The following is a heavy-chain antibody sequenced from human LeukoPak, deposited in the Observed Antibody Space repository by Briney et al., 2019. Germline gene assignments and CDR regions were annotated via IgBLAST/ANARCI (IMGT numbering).Heavy chain of an antibody. J-gene: IGHJ4*02. V-gene: IGHV3-11*01. Sequence: GGSLRLSCAASGFTFSDHYMTWIRQAPGKGLEYISYLSNTGSDVSYADSVKGRFSISRDNAKNSLCLQMNSLKAEDTAMYYCARGHWGLDYWGQGTLVTVSS. CDR1: GFTFSDHY. D-gene: IGHD7-27*01. CDR2: LSNTGSDV. CDR3: ARGHWGLDY.